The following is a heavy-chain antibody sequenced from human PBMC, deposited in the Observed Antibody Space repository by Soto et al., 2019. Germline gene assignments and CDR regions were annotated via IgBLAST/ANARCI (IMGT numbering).Heavy chain of an antibody. CDR3: ARIPPSYYYDSSSTSTGGYYYGMDV. CDR2: IFSNDEK. D-gene: IGHD3-22*01. Sequence: QVTLKESGPVLVKPTETLTLTCTVSGFSLSNARMGVSWIRQPPGKALEWLAHIFSNDEKSYSTSLKSRLTFSKDTSNIQVVLTMTNMDPVDTATYYCARIPPSYYYDSSSTSTGGYYYGMDVWGQGTTVTVSS. J-gene: IGHJ6*02. CDR1: GFSLSNARMG. V-gene: IGHV2-26*01.